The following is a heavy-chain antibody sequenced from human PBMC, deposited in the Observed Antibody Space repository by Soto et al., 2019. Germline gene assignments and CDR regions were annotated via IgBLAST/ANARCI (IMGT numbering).Heavy chain of an antibody. CDR3: AADIYGDYVQFGY. CDR1: GFTFTSSA. D-gene: IGHD4-17*01. Sequence: SVKVSGKASGFTFTSSAVQWVRQARGQRLEWIGWIVVGSGNTNYAQKFQERVTITRDMSTSTAYMELSSLRSEETAVYYCAADIYGDYVQFGYWGQGTLVTV. V-gene: IGHV1-58*01. CDR2: IVVGSGNT. J-gene: IGHJ4*02.